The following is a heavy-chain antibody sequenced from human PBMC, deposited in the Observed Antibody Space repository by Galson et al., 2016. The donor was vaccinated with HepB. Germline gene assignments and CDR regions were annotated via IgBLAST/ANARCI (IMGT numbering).Heavy chain of an antibody. Sequence: SLRLSCAASGFTFSSYGMHWVRQAPGKGLEWVAVLPYDGRQKKYGDSVKGRFTISRDNSNNTLYLQMDSLRPEDTAVYYCAKGVKAAAGTLDAYWGQGIQVTVSS. J-gene: IGHJ4*02. D-gene: IGHD6-13*01. V-gene: IGHV3-30*18. CDR2: LPYDGRQK. CDR1: GFTFSSYG. CDR3: AKGVKAAAGTLDAY.